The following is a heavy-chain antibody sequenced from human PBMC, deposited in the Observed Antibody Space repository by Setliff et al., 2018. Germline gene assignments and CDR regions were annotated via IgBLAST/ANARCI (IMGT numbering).Heavy chain of an antibody. J-gene: IGHJ3*02. CDR1: GFTFTNAW. D-gene: IGHD3-16*01. CDR3: TTDPSTTFGGVVGAAFDI. CDR2: IKGKTDGLTT. V-gene: IGHV3-15*07. Sequence: GGSLRLSCAASGFTFTNAWMNWVRQAPGKGLEWVGRIKGKTDGLTTDYAAPVKGRFTISRDDSKKTLYLQMNSLKTEDTAVYYCTTDPSTTFGGVVGAAFDIWGQGTMVTVSS.